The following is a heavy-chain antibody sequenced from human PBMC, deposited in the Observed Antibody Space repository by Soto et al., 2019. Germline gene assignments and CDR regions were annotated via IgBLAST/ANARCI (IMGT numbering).Heavy chain of an antibody. Sequence: QVHLVQSGAEVKKPGASVKVSCKCSGYTFTSYGITWVRQAPGQGLEWMGWISAHNGNTDYAQKVQGRVTVIRDTSTSTAYMELRSLRSDDTAVYYCARGRYGDYWGQGALVTVSS. V-gene: IGHV1-18*01. CDR2: ISAHNGNT. J-gene: IGHJ4*02. CDR3: ARGRYGDY. D-gene: IGHD1-1*01. CDR1: GYTFTSYG.